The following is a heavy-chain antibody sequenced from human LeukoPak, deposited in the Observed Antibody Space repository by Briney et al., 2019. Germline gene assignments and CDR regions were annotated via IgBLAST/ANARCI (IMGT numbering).Heavy chain of an antibody. CDR2: ITSSSSYT. Sequence: GGSLRLSCAAPGITFSNYNMNWVRQAPGKGLEWISAITSSSSYTFYADSVKGRFTISRDNAQNSLYLQMNSLRDEDTAVYYCARDPYSGNYGDYYYMDVWGKGTTVTISS. CDR3: ARDPYSGNYGDYYYMDV. V-gene: IGHV3-21*01. D-gene: IGHD1-26*01. J-gene: IGHJ6*03. CDR1: GITFSNYN.